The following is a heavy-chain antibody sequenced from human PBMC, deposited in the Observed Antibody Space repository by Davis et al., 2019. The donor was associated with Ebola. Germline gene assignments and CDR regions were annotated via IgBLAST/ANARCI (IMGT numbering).Heavy chain of an antibody. D-gene: IGHD6-13*01. CDR2: ISSSSSYI. CDR1: GFTFSSYS. V-gene: IGHV3-21*01. Sequence: GGSLRLSCAASGFTFSSYSMNWVRQAPGKGLDWVSSISSSSSYIYYADSVKGRFTISRDNAKNSLYLQMNSLRAEDTAVYYCARDLSVAAADFDYWGQGTLVTVSS. J-gene: IGHJ4*02. CDR3: ARDLSVAAADFDY.